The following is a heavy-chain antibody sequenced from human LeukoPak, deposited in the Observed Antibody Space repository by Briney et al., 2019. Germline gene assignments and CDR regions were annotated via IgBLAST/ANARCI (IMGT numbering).Heavy chain of an antibody. CDR3: AKDSDCSGGSCYLTENWFDP. Sequence: GGSLRLSCAASGFTFSSYAMSWVRQVPGKVLEWVSAISGSGGSTYYADSVKGRFTISRDNSKNTLYLQMNSLRAEDTAVYYCAKDSDCSGGSCYLTENWFDPWGQGTLVTVSS. J-gene: IGHJ5*02. D-gene: IGHD2-15*01. V-gene: IGHV3-23*01. CDR2: ISGSGGST. CDR1: GFTFSSYA.